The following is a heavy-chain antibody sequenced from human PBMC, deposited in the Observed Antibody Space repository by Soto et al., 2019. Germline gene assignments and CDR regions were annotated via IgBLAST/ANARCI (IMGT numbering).Heavy chain of an antibody. CDR1: GYTFTSHD. CDR2: MNPNSGHT. J-gene: IGHJ5*02. CDR3: ASDMSTT. D-gene: IGHD2-2*01. V-gene: IGHV1-8*01. Sequence: QVQLVQSGAEVKKPGASVKVSCKASGYTFTSHDINWMRQTTGQGLEWMGWMNPNSGHTNSAQKFQGRVTMTRDTSINTAYMELTNLRSEDTAIYYCASDMSTTWGQGTLVTVSP.